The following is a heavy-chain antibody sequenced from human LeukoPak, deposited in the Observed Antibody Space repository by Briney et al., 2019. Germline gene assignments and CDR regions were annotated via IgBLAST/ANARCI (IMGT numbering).Heavy chain of an antibody. J-gene: IGHJ4*02. D-gene: IGHD1-26*01. CDR3: ARDSVGAYFDY. CDR2: IYYSGST. Sequence: SQTLSLTCTVSGGSISSGGHYWSWIRQHPGKGLEWIGYIYYSGSTYYNPSLKSRVTISVDTSKNQFSLKLSSVTAADTAVYYCARDSVGAYFDYWGQGTLVTVSS. V-gene: IGHV4-31*03. CDR1: GGSISSGGHY.